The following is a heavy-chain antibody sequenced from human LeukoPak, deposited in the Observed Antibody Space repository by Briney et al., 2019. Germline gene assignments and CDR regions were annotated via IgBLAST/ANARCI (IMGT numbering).Heavy chain of an antibody. CDR3: ARDDPYDSSGYYYDY. Sequence: ASVKVSCKASGYTFTSYGISWVRQAPGQGLEWMGWISAYNGNTNYAQKLQGRVTMTTGTSTSTAYMELRSLRSDDTAVYYCARDDPYDSSGYYYDYWGQGTLVTVSS. CDR1: GYTFTSYG. D-gene: IGHD3-22*01. CDR2: ISAYNGNT. V-gene: IGHV1-18*01. J-gene: IGHJ4*02.